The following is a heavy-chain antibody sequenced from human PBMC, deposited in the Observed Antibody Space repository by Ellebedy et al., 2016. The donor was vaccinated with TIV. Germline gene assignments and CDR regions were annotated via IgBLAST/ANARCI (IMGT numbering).Heavy chain of an antibody. Sequence: GESLKISXAASGFTFSDYYMSWIRQAPGKGLEWVSAISGSGGSTYYADSVKGRFTISRDNSKNTLYLQMNSLRAEDTAVYYCARGTYCGGDCYFGSYFPVYWGQGTLVTVSS. D-gene: IGHD2-21*01. J-gene: IGHJ4*02. CDR1: GFTFSDYY. V-gene: IGHV3-23*01. CDR2: ISGSGGST. CDR3: ARGTYCGGDCYFGSYFPVY.